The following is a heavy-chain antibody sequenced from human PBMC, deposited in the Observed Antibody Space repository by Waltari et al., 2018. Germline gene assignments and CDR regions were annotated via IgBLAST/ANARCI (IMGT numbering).Heavy chain of an antibody. Sequence: EVQLVESGGGWVRHGGSLRLPCDASGFTFSGDSMNWVRQAPGKGLEWVSYISSSSSTIYYADSVKGRFTISRDNAKNSLYLQMNSLRAEDTAVYYCARQIDADYWGQGTLVTVSS. CDR3: ARQIDADY. V-gene: IGHV3-48*04. J-gene: IGHJ4*02. CDR2: ISSSSSTI. CDR1: GFTFSGDS.